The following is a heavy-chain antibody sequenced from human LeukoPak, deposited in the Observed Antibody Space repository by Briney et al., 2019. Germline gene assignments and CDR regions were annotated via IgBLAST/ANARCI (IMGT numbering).Heavy chain of an antibody. J-gene: IGHJ3*02. Sequence: GASVKVSCKASGYTFTGYYMHWVRQAPGQGLEWMGWISAYNGNTNYAQKLQGRVTMTTDTSTSTAYMELRSLRSDDTAVYYCAREDGSRAGTDAFDIWGQGTMVTVSS. D-gene: IGHD5-24*01. CDR3: AREDGSRAGTDAFDI. V-gene: IGHV1-18*04. CDR1: GYTFTGYY. CDR2: ISAYNGNT.